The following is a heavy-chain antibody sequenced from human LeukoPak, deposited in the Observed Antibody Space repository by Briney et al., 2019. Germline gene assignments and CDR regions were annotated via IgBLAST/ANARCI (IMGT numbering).Heavy chain of an antibody. V-gene: IGHV1-2*02. J-gene: IGHJ4*02. CDR1: GYTFTGYY. D-gene: IGHD2-2*01. CDR3: ARDPLPYCSSTSCPYYFDY. CDR2: INPNSGGT. Sequence: ASVKVSCKASGYTFTGYYMHWVRQAPGQGLEWMGWINPNSGGTNYAQKFQGRVTMTRDTSISTAYMELSRLRSDDTAVYYCARDPLPYCSSTSCPYYFDYWGQGTLVTVSS.